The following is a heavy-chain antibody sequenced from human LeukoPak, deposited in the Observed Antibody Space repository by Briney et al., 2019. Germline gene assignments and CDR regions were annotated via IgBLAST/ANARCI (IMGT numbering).Heavy chain of an antibody. J-gene: IGHJ6*03. CDR3: TRAASSGPLFTYHMDV. D-gene: IGHD3-22*01. CDR1: GGSIRSSDDY. CDR2: IYYTGSS. Sequence: SETLSLTCSVSGGSIRSSDDYWGFVRQTPGRGLEWMGSIYYTGSSHYNPSLKSRATISVDTSKNQFSLKLTSVTAADTAVYYCTRAASSGPLFTYHMDVWGKGTTVTVSS. V-gene: IGHV4-39*07.